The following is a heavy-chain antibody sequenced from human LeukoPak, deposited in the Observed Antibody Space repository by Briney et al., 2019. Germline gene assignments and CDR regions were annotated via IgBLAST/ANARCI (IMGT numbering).Heavy chain of an antibody. V-gene: IGHV4-61*02. CDR2: IYTSGST. Sequence: SQTLSLTCTVSGGSISSGSYYWSWIRQPAGKGLEWIGRIYTSGSTNYNLSLKSRVTISVDTSKNQFSLKLSSVTAADTAVYYCARAPTTPYYYYMDVWGKGTTVTVSS. J-gene: IGHJ6*03. D-gene: IGHD4-11*01. CDR3: ARAPTTPYYYYMDV. CDR1: GGSISSGSYY.